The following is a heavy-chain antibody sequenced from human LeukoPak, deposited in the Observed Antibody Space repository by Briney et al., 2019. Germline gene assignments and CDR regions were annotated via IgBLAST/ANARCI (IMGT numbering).Heavy chain of an antibody. J-gene: IGHJ4*02. Sequence: GGSLRLSCAASGFTFSSYWMHWVRQAPGKGLVWVSRINSDGSSTRDADSVKGRFTISRDNSNNTLYLQMNSLRAEDTGVYYCAKDRETTASGTFDYWGQGTLVTVSS. CDR3: AKDRETTASGTFDY. CDR2: INSDGSST. D-gene: IGHD6-13*01. V-gene: IGHV3-74*01. CDR1: GFTFSSYW.